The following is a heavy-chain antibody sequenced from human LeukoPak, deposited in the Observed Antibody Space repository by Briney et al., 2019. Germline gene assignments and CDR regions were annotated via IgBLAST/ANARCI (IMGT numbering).Heavy chain of an antibody. Sequence: ASVKVSCKASGGTFSSYAISWVRQAPGQGLEWMGGIIPIFGTANYAQKFQGRVTITADESTSTAYMELRSLRSDDTAVYYCARELSLRADSLDAFDIWGQGTMVTVSS. D-gene: IGHD5-12*01. CDR3: ARELSLRADSLDAFDI. V-gene: IGHV1-69*13. CDR1: GGTFSSYA. CDR2: IIPIFGTA. J-gene: IGHJ3*02.